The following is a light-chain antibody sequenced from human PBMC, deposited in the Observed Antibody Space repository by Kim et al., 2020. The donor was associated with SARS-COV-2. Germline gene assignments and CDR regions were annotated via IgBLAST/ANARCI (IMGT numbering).Light chain of an antibody. Sequence: DIQMTQSPSSLSASVGDRVTITCRASQDISRYLNWYQQKPGKAPKLLIYTASSLQSGVPSRFTGSGSETDFTLTISSLQPEDFATFFGQQTYSASRTFGQETKVDI. V-gene: IGKV1-39*01. CDR1: QDISRY. J-gene: IGKJ1*01. CDR2: TAS. CDR3: QQTYSASRT.